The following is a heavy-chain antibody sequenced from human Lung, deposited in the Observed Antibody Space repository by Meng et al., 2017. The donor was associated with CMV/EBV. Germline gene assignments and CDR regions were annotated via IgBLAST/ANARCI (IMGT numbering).Heavy chain of an antibody. V-gene: IGHV4-34*01. CDR2: INHSGST. J-gene: IGHJ4*02. CDR1: GGSFSGYY. D-gene: IGHD3-3*01. Sequence: SXTLSLXCAVYGGSFSGYYWSWIRQPPGKGLEWIGEINHSGSTNYNPSLKSRVTISVDTSKNQFSLKLSSVTAADTAVYYCARYDFCSGYVYWGQGTLVTVSS. CDR3: ARYDFCSGYVY.